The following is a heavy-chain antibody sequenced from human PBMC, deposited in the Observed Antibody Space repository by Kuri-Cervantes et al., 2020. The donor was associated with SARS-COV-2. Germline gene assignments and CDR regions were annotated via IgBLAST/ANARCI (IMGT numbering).Heavy chain of an antibody. Sequence: ESLNISCPVSGGSISSPNYDWGWIRQSPGKGLEWIGSIPSAGGTYYSPFLKSRVTISVDTSKNQFSLKLTSVTAADTAVYYCARDEGMGIVVRETAGPRFYDYGMDVWGQGTTVTVSS. CDR2: IPSAGGT. CDR3: ARDEGMGIVVRETAGPRFYDYGMDV. J-gene: IGHJ6*02. D-gene: IGHD2-2*03. CDR1: GGSISSPNYD. V-gene: IGHV4-39*02.